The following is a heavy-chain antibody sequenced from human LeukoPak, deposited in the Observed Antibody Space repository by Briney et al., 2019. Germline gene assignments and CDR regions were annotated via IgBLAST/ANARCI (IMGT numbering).Heavy chain of an antibody. CDR2: INHSGST. Sequence: SETLSLTCAVYGGSFSGYYWSWIRQPPGKGLEWIGEINHSGSTNYNPSLKSRVTISVDTSKNQFSLKLSSVTAADTAVYYCARVKRCLDYWGQGTRVTVSS. V-gene: IGHV4-34*01. CDR3: ARVKRCLDY. D-gene: IGHD4/OR15-4a*01. J-gene: IGHJ4*02. CDR1: GGSFSGYY.